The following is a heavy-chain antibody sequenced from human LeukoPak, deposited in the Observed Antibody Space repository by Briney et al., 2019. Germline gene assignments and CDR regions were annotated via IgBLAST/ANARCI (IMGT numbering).Heavy chain of an antibody. J-gene: IGHJ6*02. Sequence: PGGSLRLSCAASGFTFSSYGMHWVRQAPGKGLEWAAVIWYDGSNKYYADSVKGRFTISRDNSKNTLYLQMNSLRAEDTAVYYCARDTRIGDGGMDVWGQGTTVTVSS. V-gene: IGHV3-33*01. CDR1: GFTFSSYG. CDR2: IWYDGSNK. CDR3: ARDTRIGDGGMDV. D-gene: IGHD3-10*01.